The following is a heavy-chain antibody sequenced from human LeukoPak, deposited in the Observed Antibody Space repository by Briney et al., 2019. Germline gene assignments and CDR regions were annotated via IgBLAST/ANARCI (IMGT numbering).Heavy chain of an antibody. J-gene: IGHJ6*02. Sequence: GGSLRLSFAASGFTVSSNYMSWVRQAPGKGLEWVSVIYSGGSTYYADSVKGRFTISRDNSKNTLYLQMNSLRAEDTAVYYCARRVLYDSSGYYYYYYGMDVWGQGTTVTVSS. CDR1: GFTVSSNY. CDR3: ARRVLYDSSGYYYYYYGMDV. CDR2: IYSGGST. V-gene: IGHV3-66*04. D-gene: IGHD3-22*01.